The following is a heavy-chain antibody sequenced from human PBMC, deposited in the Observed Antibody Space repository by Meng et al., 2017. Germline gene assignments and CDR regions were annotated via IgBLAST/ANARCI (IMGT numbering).Heavy chain of an antibody. J-gene: IGHJ3*02. CDR1: GGSISSYY. D-gene: IGHD5-24*01. Sequence: SETLSLTCTVSGGSISSYYWSWIRQPPGKGLEWIGYIYYSGSTNYNPSLKSRVTISVDTSKNQFSLKLSSVTAADTVVYYCARERLRWLQFSDAFDIWGQGTMVTVSS. CDR3: ARERLRWLQFSDAFDI. CDR2: IYYSGST. V-gene: IGHV4-59*01.